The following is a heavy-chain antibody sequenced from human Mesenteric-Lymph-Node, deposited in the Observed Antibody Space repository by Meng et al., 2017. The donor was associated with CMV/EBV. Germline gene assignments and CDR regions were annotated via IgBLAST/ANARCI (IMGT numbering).Heavy chain of an antibody. J-gene: IGHJ6*02. Sequence: SVKVSCKASGGTFSSYAISWVRQAPGQGLEWMGGIIPIFGTANYAQKFQGRVTITTDESTSTAYMELSSLRSDDTAVYYCARRPNYEHYYYYGMDVWGQGTTVTVSS. CDR2: IIPIFGTA. D-gene: IGHD1-7*01. CDR1: GGTFSSYA. CDR3: ARRPNYEHYYYYGMDV. V-gene: IGHV1-69*05.